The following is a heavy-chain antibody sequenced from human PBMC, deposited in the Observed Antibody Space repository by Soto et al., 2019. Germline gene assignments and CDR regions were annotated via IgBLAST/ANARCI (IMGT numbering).Heavy chain of an antibody. J-gene: IGHJ4*02. CDR1: GYTFTNYD. CDR2: VSPYSGNT. CDR3: VRFASSGWYTGGY. Sequence: QVQLVQSGAEVKKPGASVKVSCKASGYTFTNYDIVWVRQAPGQGPEWMGWVSPYSGNTNYAQKVQGRVTMTTDTSTSTAYMELRSLRSDDTAVYYCVRFASSGWYTGGYWGQGTLVTVSS. D-gene: IGHD6-19*01. V-gene: IGHV1-18*01.